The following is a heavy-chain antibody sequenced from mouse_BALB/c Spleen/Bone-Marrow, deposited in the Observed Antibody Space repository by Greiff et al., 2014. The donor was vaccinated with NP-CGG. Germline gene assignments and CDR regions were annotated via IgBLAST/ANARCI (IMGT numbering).Heavy chain of an antibody. V-gene: IGHV3-1*02. J-gene: IGHJ4*01. D-gene: IGHD1-1*01. CDR3: AITTVVNAMDY. CDR1: GYSITSGYT. CDR2: IHYSGTT. Sequence: EVQLQQSGPDLVKPSQSLSLTCTVTGYSITSGYTWHWIRQFPGNTLEWMGYIHYSGTTNYNPSLKSRISITRDTSKNQFFLQLNSVTTEDTATYYSAITTVVNAMDYWGQGTSVTVSS.